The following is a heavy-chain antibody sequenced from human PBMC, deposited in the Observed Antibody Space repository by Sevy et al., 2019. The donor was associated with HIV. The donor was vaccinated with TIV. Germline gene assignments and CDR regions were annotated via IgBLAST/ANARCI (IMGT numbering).Heavy chain of an antibody. CDR3: ARGRKTTQEWLEELDYYYGMDV. CDR1: GFTFSTYD. V-gene: IGHV3-30*02. CDR2: IRYDGSNK. Sequence: GGSLRLSCAASGFTFSTYDMHWVRQAPGKGLEWVAHIRYDGSNKYYGDSVRGRFTISRDNSKSTLYVQLNSLRAEDTAVYYCARGRKTTQEWLEELDYYYGMDVWGQGTSVTVSS. D-gene: IGHD2-8*01. J-gene: IGHJ6*02.